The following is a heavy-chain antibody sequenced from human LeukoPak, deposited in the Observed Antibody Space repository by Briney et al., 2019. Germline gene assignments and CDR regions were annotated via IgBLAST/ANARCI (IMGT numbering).Heavy chain of an antibody. D-gene: IGHD6-25*01. V-gene: IGHV3-33*01. CDR1: GFTFSSYG. CDR3: ASPSAYYYGMDV. Sequence: GRSLRLSCAASGFTFSSYGMHWVRQAPGKGLEWVAVIRYDGSNKYYADSVKGRFTISRDNSKNTLYLQMNSLRAEDTAVYYCASPSAYYYGMDVWGQGTTVTVSS. CDR2: IRYDGSNK. J-gene: IGHJ6*02.